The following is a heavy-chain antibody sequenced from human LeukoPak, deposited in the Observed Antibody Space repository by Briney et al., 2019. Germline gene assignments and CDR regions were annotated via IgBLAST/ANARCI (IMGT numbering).Heavy chain of an antibody. J-gene: IGHJ4*02. Sequence: GGSLRLSCAASGFTFSSYSMNWVRQAPGKGLEWVSSISSSSSYIYYADSVKGRFTISRDNAKNSLYLQLNSLRAEDTAVYCCARAVAGSFDYWGQGSLVTVSS. V-gene: IGHV3-21*01. CDR2: ISSSSSYI. CDR1: GFTFSSYS. D-gene: IGHD6-19*01. CDR3: ARAVAGSFDY.